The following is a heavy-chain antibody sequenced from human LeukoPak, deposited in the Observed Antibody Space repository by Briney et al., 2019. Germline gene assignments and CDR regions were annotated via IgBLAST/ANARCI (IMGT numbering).Heavy chain of an antibody. CDR1: GGSISSYY. CDR2: IYYSGST. V-gene: IGHV4-59*01. J-gene: IGHJ4*02. D-gene: IGHD5-18*01. Sequence: SETLSLTCTVSGGSISSYYWSWIRQPPGKGLEWIGYIYYSGSTNYNPSLKSRVTISVDTSKNQFSLKLSSVTAADTAVYYCARIEDVTRVYNHAYYFDYWGQGTLVTVSS. CDR3: ARIEDVTRVYNHAYYFDY.